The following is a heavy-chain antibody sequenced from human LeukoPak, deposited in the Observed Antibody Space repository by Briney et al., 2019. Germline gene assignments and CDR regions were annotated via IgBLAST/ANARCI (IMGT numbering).Heavy chain of an antibody. J-gene: IGHJ4*02. V-gene: IGHV4-59*01. CDR1: GGSISSYY. D-gene: IGHD2-15*01. Sequence: SETLSLTCTVSGGSISSYYWSWIRQPPGKGLEWIGYIYYGGSTNYNPSLKSRVTISVDTSKNQFSLKLSSVTAADTAVYYCARDAGGRDDYWGQGTLVTVSS. CDR3: ARDAGGRDDY. CDR2: IYYGGST.